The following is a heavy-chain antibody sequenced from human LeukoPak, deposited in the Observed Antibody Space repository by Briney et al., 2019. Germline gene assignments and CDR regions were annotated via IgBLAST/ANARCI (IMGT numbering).Heavy chain of an antibody. CDR1: GFSVGTNY. Sequence: GGSLRLSCAASGFSVGTNYMTWVRQAPGKGLEWVSVIYSGGSTYYAGSVEGRFTVSRDNSKNTLYLEMNSLRAEDTAVYYCARVYSNHFDYWGQGTLVTVSS. J-gene: IGHJ4*02. CDR2: IYSGGST. CDR3: ARVYSNHFDY. D-gene: IGHD4-11*01. V-gene: IGHV3-53*01.